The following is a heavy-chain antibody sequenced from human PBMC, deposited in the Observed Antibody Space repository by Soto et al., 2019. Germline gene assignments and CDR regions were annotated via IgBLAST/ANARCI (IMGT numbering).Heavy chain of an antibody. Sequence: ASVKVSCKASGYTFTSYDINWVRQATGQGLEWMGWMNPNSGNTGYAQKFQGRVTMTRNTSISTAYMELSSLRSEDTAVYYCARQYDFWSGYYGPYYYYMDVWGKGTTVTVSS. J-gene: IGHJ6*03. CDR2: MNPNSGNT. V-gene: IGHV1-8*01. CDR3: ARQYDFWSGYYGPYYYYMDV. CDR1: GYTFTSYD. D-gene: IGHD3-3*01.